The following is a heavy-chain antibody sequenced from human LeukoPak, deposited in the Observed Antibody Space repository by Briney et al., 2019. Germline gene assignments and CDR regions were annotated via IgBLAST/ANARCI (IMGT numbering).Heavy chain of an antibody. CDR2: ISGSGGST. J-gene: IGHJ4*02. CDR3: AKDPEHQLLSPPDY. CDR1: GFTFSSYA. Sequence: PGGSLRLSCAASGFTFSSYAMSWVRQAPGKGLEWVSAISGSGGSTHYADSVKGRFTISRDNSKNTLYLQMNSLRAEDTAVYYCAKDPEHQLLSPPDYWGQGTLVTVAS. D-gene: IGHD2-2*01. V-gene: IGHV3-23*01.